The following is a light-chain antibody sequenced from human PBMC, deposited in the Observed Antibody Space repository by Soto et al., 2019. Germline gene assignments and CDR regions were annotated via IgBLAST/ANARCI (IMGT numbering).Light chain of an antibody. CDR3: QQYYSYPLT. J-gene: IGKJ4*01. CDR2: AAS. CDR1: QGISSY. V-gene: IGKV1-8*01. Sequence: AIRMTQSPSSFSASTGDRVTITCRASQGISSYLAWYQQKPGKAPKLLIYAASTLQSGVPSRFSGSGSGTDFTLTISCLQXXXFATYYCQQYYSYPLTFGGRTKVEIK.